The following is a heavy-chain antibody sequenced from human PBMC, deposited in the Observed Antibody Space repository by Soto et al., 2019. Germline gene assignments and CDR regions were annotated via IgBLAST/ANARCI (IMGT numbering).Heavy chain of an antibody. D-gene: IGHD3-3*01. Sequence: PGGSLRLSCAASGFTFSSYAMSWVRQAPGKGLEWVSAISGSGGSTYYADSVKGRFTISRDNSKNTLYLQMNSLRAEDTAVYYCATSPTIFGVVIPDPYYYNGMDVWGQGTTVTVSS. CDR1: GFTFSSYA. CDR2: ISGSGGST. V-gene: IGHV3-23*01. J-gene: IGHJ6*02. CDR3: ATSPTIFGVVIPDPYYYNGMDV.